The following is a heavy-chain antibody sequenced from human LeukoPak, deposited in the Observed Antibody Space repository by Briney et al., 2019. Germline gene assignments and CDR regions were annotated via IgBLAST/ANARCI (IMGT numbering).Heavy chain of an antibody. CDR3: ARGRQRNSIVDIVVVPAAVNKVNGMDV. J-gene: IGHJ6*02. D-gene: IGHD2-2*03. CDR2: INPNSGGT. V-gene: IGHV1-2*04. CDR1: GYTFTGYY. Sequence: GASVTVSFTASGYTFTGYYMHWVRQAPGQGLEWMGWINPNSGGTNYAQKFQGWVTMTRDTSISTAYMELSRLRSDDTAVYYCARGRQRNSIVDIVVVPAAVNKVNGMDVWGQGTTVTVSS.